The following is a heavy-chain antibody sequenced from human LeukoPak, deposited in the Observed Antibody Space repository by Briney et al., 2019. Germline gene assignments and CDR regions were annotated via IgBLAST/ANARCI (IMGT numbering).Heavy chain of an antibody. J-gene: IGHJ4*02. V-gene: IGHV3-48*03. D-gene: IGHD3-22*01. CDR2: ISSSDSTT. CDR3: ARVLYDSSGYYLNYFDY. Sequence: GGSLRLSCAASGFTFSSYEMNWVRQAPGKGLEWVSYISSSDSTTYYADSVKSRFTISRDNAMNSLYLQMNSLRVEDTAVYYCARVLYDSSGYYLNYFDYWGQGTLVTVSS. CDR1: GFTFSSYE.